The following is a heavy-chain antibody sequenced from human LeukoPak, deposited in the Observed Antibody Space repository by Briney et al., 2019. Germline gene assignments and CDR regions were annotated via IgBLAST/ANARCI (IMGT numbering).Heavy chain of an antibody. CDR1: GGSVSGGSYY. J-gene: IGHJ5*02. Sequence: SETLSLTCTVSGGSVSGGSYYWSWIRQPPGKGLEWIGYIYYSGSTNYNPSLKSRVTISVDTSKNQFSLKLSSVTAADTAVYYCARDRTGPLSYYYGIDPWGQGTLVTVSS. CDR3: ARDRTGPLSYYYGIDP. D-gene: IGHD3-10*01. CDR2: IYYSGST. V-gene: IGHV4-61*01.